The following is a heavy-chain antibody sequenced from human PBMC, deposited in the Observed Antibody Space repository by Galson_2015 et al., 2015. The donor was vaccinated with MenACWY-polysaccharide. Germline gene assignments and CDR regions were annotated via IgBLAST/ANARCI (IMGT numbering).Heavy chain of an antibody. CDR3: ARGLTSAWYAWAY. CDR1: GFTFSSYA. Sequence: SLSLCCAASGFTFSSYAMSWVRQAPGKGLEWVSGISDSGDSTYYTDSVKGRFTISRDNSKNTLYLQIISLRADDTAVYYCARGLTSAWYAWAYWGQGTLVTVSS. D-gene: IGHD6-19*01. J-gene: IGHJ4*02. CDR2: ISDSGDST. V-gene: IGHV3-23*01.